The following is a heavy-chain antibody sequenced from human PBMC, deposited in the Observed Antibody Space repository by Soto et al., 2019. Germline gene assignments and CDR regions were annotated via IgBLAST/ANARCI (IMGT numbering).Heavy chain of an antibody. V-gene: IGHV3-23*01. CDR3: AEAGDIVVVDADYYYYGMDV. Sequence: EVQLLESGGGLVQPGGSLRLSCAASGFTFSSYAMSWVRQAPGKGLEWVSAISGSGGSTYYADSVKGRFTISRDNSKNTLYLQMNSLRAEDTAVYYCAEAGDIVVVDADYYYYGMDVWGQGTTVTVSS. D-gene: IGHD2-15*01. CDR2: ISGSGGST. J-gene: IGHJ6*02. CDR1: GFTFSSYA.